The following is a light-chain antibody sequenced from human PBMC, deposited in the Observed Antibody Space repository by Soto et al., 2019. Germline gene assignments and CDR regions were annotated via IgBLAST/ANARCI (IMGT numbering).Light chain of an antibody. J-gene: IGKJ1*01. V-gene: IGKV3-20*01. CDR2: GAS. CDR3: QQYGSSPRT. CDR1: QSVSSSY. Sequence: ESVVTQYPGTLSLSPVEKATLSCRACQSVSSSYLAWYRQKPGQAPSLLIYGASSRATGIPDRFSGSGSGTDFTLTISRLEPEDFAVYYCQQYGSSPRTFGQGTKVDIK.